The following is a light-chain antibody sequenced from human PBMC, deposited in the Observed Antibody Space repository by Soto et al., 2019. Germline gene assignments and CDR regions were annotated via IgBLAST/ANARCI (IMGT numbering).Light chain of an antibody. J-gene: IGKJ5*01. CDR3: QQFNSYPIT. CDR2: DVS. CDR1: QDIRGA. Sequence: AIQLTQSPSSLSASVGDRVTITCRASQDIRGALAWYQQKPGQAPNILIYDVSTLESGVPSRFSGSSSGTDFTRTISSLQPVDFATNYCQQFNSYPITFGQGTRLEIK. V-gene: IGKV1-13*02.